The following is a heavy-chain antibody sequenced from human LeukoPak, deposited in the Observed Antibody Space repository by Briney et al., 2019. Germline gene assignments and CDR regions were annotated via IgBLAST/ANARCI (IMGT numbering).Heavy chain of an antibody. CDR2: INPNSGGT. CDR1: GYTFTGYY. D-gene: IGHD3-9*01. V-gene: IGHV1-2*02. J-gene: IGHJ4*02. CDR3: ARASYYDILTGYRPPFDY. Sequence: ASVKVSCKASGYTFTGYYMHWVRQAPGQGVEWMGWINPNSGGTNYAQKFQGRVTMTRDTSISTAYMELSRLRSDDTAVYYCARASYYDILTGYRPPFDYWGQGPLVPVSS.